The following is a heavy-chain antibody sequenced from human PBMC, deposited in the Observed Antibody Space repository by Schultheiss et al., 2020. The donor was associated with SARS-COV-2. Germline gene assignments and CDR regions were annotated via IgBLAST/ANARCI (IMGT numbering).Heavy chain of an antibody. D-gene: IGHD4-11*01. CDR2: IDPSDSYT. CDR3: ARGGYSNYDWFDP. CDR1: GYSFTSYW. V-gene: IGHV5-10-1*04. Sequence: GESLKISCKGSGYSFTSYWISWVRQMPGKGLEWMGRIDPSDSYTNYSPSFQGQVTISADKSISTAYLQWSSLKTSDTAMYYCARGGYSNYDWFDPWGQGTLVTVSS. J-gene: IGHJ5*02.